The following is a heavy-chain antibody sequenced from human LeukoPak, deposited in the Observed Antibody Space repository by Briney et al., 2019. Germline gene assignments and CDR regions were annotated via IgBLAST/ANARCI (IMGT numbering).Heavy chain of an antibody. CDR3: ARELGGSGSYLLR. Sequence: ASVKVSCKASGYTFTDYYMHWVRQAPGQGFEWMGWINPNSGGTNYAQKFQGRVTMTRDTSISTVFMELSRLRSDDTAVYYCARELGGSGSYLLRWGQGTLVTVSS. D-gene: IGHD3-10*01. CDR1: GYTFTDYY. V-gene: IGHV1-2*02. J-gene: IGHJ4*02. CDR2: INPNSGGT.